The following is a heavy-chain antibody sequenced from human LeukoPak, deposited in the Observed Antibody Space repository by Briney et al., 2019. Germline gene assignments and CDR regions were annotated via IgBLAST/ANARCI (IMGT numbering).Heavy chain of an antibody. V-gene: IGHV4-34*01. Sequence: PSETLSLTCAVYGGSFSGYYWSWIRQPPGKGLEWMGEINHSGSTNYNPSLKSRVTISVGTSKNQFSLKLSSVTAADTAVYYCARVGVPAARRYYYYYMDVWGKGTTVTVSS. CDR3: ARVGVPAARRYYYYYMDV. J-gene: IGHJ6*03. CDR1: GGSFSGYY. D-gene: IGHD2-2*01. CDR2: INHSGST.